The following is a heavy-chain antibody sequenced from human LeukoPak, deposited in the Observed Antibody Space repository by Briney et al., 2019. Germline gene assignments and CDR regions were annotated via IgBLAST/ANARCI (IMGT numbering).Heavy chain of an antibody. CDR1: GLTFDGYA. V-gene: IGHV3-43*02. CDR2: ISGDGGST. D-gene: IGHD6-6*01. Sequence: PGGALRLSCAASGLTFDGYARDWVRRAPGKGVEWVSLISGDGGSTYYADSVKGRFTISRDNSKNSLYLQMNSLRTEDTALYYCAKDIGLARYLYWGQGTLVPVSS. J-gene: IGHJ4*02. CDR3: AKDIGLARYLY.